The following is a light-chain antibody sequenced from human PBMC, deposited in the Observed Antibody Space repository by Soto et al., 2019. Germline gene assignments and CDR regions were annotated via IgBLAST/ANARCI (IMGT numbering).Light chain of an antibody. Sequence: EIVLTQSPGTLSLSPGERATLSCRASQSVRSSYLAWYQQKPGQAPRLLIYGASSRATGIPDRFSGSGSGTDFTLTISRLEPEDFPVYYCQQYGSSRTFGQGTRLEIK. J-gene: IGKJ5*01. CDR1: QSVRSSY. CDR3: QQYGSSRT. CDR2: GAS. V-gene: IGKV3-20*01.